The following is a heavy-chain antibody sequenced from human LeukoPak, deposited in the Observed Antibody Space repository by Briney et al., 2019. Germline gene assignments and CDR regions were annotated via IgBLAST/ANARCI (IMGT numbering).Heavy chain of an antibody. J-gene: IGHJ4*02. V-gene: IGHV3-20*04. CDR1: GFTFDDYG. CDR2: INWNGGSA. Sequence: GGSLRLSCAASGFTFDDYGMSWVRQAPGKGLEWGSGINWNGGSAVYGDPVRGRFTISRDNAKNSPYLQMNSLRAEDTALYYCASLPGTAYWGQGTLVTVSS. D-gene: IGHD1-1*01. CDR3: ASLPGTAY.